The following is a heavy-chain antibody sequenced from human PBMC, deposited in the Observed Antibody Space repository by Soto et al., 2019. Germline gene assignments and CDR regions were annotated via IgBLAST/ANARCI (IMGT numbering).Heavy chain of an antibody. V-gene: IGHV4-59*01. J-gene: IGHJ4*02. CDR1: GGSISSYY. CDR3: ARASAYNWNYAGYFDY. D-gene: IGHD1-7*01. CDR2: IYYSGST. Sequence: QVQLQESGPGLVKPSETLSLTCTVSGGSISSYYWSWIRQPPGKGLEWIGYIYYSGSTNYNPSLKSRLTISVDTSKNQFSLKLSSVTAADTAVYYCARASAYNWNYAGYFDYWGQGTLVTVSS.